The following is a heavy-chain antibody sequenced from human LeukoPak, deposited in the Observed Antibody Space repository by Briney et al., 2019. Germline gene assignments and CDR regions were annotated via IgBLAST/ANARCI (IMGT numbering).Heavy chain of an antibody. Sequence: SETLSLTCAVSGGSISSGGYSWSWIRQPPGKGLEWIGYIYHSGSTYYNPSLKSRVTISVDRSKNQFSLKLSSVTAADTAVYYCARLVNWFDPWGQGTLVTVSS. V-gene: IGHV4-30-2*01. CDR2: IYHSGST. CDR3: ARLVNWFDP. CDR1: GGSISSGGYS. J-gene: IGHJ5*02.